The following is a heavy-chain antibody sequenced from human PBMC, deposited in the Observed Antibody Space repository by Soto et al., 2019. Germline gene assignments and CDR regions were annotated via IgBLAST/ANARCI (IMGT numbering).Heavy chain of an antibody. V-gene: IGHV4-34*01. J-gene: IGHJ4*02. Sequence: PSETLSLTCAVYGGSFSGYYWRWIRQPPGKGLEWIGEINHSGSTNYNPSLKSRVTISVDTSKNQFSLKLSSVTAADTAVYYCARKRTVVVPAAPRGPCDYWGQGTQVTVSS. CDR1: GGSFSGYY. CDR3: ARKRTVVVPAAPRGPCDY. D-gene: IGHD2-2*01. CDR2: INHSGST.